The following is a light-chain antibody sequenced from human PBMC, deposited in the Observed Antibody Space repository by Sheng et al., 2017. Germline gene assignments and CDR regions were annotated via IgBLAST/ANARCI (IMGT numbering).Light chain of an antibody. J-gene: IGKJ4*01. Sequence: DIQLTQSPSSLSPSVGDRVTITCRASQDIYSSLAWYQQKPGQAPKLLIHAASRLESGVPSRFSGSGSGTDYTVTISSLQPEDFATYYCQQYNTYPLTFGGGTRVEIK. CDR3: QQYNTYPLT. V-gene: IGKV1-NL1*01. CDR2: AAS. CDR1: QDIYSS.